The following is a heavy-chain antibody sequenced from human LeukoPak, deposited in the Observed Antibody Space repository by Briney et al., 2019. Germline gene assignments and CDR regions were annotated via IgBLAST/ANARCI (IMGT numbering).Heavy chain of an antibody. CDR3: AKPHYYYDSSGYSPFDY. V-gene: IGHV3-30*18. CDR1: GFTFSSYG. CDR2: ISYDGSNK. D-gene: IGHD3-22*01. J-gene: IGHJ4*02. Sequence: PGGSLRLSCAASGFTFSSYGMHWVRQAPGKGLEWVAVISYDGSNKYYADSVKGRFTISRDNSKNTLYLQMNSLRAEDTAVYYCAKPHYYYDSSGYSPFDYWGQGTLVTVSS.